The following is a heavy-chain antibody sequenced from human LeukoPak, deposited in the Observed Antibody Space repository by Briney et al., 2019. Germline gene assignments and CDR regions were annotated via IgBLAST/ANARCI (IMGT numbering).Heavy chain of an antibody. D-gene: IGHD3-10*01. CDR1: GASINNYY. Sequence: PSETLSLTCTVSGASINNYYWSWIRQAPGKGLEWVSYISSSSSTIYYADSVKGRFTISRDNAKNSLYLQMNSLRDEDTAVYYCARDSSDVRDDYGDFWGQGTLVTVSS. CDR3: ARDSSDVRDDYGDF. J-gene: IGHJ4*02. V-gene: IGHV3-48*02. CDR2: ISSSSSTI.